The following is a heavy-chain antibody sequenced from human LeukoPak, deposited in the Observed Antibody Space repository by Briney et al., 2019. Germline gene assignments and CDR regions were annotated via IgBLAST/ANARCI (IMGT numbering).Heavy chain of an antibody. Sequence: PGGSLRLSCANSGFTLSSYEMNWVRQAPGKGLEWGSYIDTSGDYIYYADSVRGRFTISRDNTKNSLHLQMNTLRDEDTAVYYCARDAYGSGSFYALDMWGQETMVTVSS. V-gene: IGHV3-48*03. CDR3: ARDAYGSGSFYALDM. D-gene: IGHD3-10*01. J-gene: IGHJ3*02. CDR1: GFTLSSYE. CDR2: IDTSGDYI.